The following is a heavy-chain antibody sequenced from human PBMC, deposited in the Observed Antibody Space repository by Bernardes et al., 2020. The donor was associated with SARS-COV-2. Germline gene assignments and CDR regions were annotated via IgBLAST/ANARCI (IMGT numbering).Heavy chain of an antibody. CDR1: GFTFSTYA. Sequence: GGSLRLSCEASGFTFSTYAMSWVRQAPGKGLEWVSDISGPGKTYYADSVKGRFIISRDNSKNTLYLEMNSLRAEDTAVYYCAKELAYGTTWRDYNYFFGMDVWGQGTTVIVSS. J-gene: IGHJ6*02. CDR3: AKELAYGTTWRDYNYFFGMDV. V-gene: IGHV3-23*01. CDR2: ISGPGKT. D-gene: IGHD2-8*01.